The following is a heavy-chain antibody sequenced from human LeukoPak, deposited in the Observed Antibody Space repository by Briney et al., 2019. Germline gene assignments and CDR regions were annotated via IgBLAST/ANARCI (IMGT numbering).Heavy chain of an antibody. CDR1: GGSISSYY. V-gene: IGHV4-59*01. CDR3: ARLVDYYDSSAVDY. J-gene: IGHJ4*02. Sequence: SETLSLTCTVSGGSISSYYWSWIRQPPGKGLEWIGYIHYSGSTNYNPSLKSRVTISVDTSKNQFSLKLSSVTAADTAVYYCARLVDYYDSSAVDYWGQGTLVTVSS. D-gene: IGHD3-22*01. CDR2: IHYSGST.